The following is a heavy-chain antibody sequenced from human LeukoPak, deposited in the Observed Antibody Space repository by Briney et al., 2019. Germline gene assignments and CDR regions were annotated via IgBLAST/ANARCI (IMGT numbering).Heavy chain of an antibody. J-gene: IGHJ6*03. D-gene: IGHD3-10*01. CDR2: INSDGSST. CDR3: AKDGGVRGPDYYYYMDV. Sequence: GGSLRLSCAASGFTFSSFWMRWVRQVPGKGLVWVSRINSDGSSTSYADSVKGRFTISRDNSKNTLYLQMNSLRAEDTAVYYCAKDGGVRGPDYYYYMDVWGKGTTVTISS. CDR1: GFTFSSFW. V-gene: IGHV3-74*01.